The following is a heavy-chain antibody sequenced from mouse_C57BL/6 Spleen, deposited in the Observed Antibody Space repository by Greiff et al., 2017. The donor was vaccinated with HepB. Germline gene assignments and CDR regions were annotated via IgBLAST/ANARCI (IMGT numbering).Heavy chain of an antibody. D-gene: IGHD2-10*02. CDR1: GYTFTSYW. CDR3: ASGYDYFDY. CDR2: IDPSDSYT. Sequence: QVQLQQPGAELVKPGASVKLSCKASGYTFTSYWMQWVKQRPGQGLEWIGEIDPSDSYTNYNQKFKGKATLTVDTSSSTAYMQLSSLTSEDSAVYSCASGYDYFDYWGQGTTLTVSS. V-gene: IGHV1-50*01. J-gene: IGHJ2*01.